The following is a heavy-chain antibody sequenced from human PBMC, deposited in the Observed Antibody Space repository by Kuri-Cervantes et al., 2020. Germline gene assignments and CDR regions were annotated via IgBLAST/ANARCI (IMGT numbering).Heavy chain of an antibody. CDR1: GYIFTDYY. D-gene: IGHD1-26*01. CDR2: INPNSGGT. V-gene: IGHV1-2*02. J-gene: IGHJ6*02. CDR3: ARGPDSTYSGSYLGYYYYYYGMDV. Sequence: ASVKVSCKASGYIFTDYYMHWVRQAPGQGLEWVGGINPNSGGTNYAQKFQGRVTMTRDTSISTAYMELSSLRSEDTAVYYCARGPDSTYSGSYLGYYYYYYGMDVWGQGTTVTVSS.